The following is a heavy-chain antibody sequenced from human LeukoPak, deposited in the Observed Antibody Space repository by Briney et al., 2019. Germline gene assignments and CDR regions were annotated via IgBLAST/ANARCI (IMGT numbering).Heavy chain of an antibody. Sequence: GGSLRLSCAASGFTVSSNYMSWVRQAPGKGLEWVSVIYSGGSTYYADSVKGRFTISRDNSKNTLYLQMNSLRAEDTAVYYCAREGYYYDSSGYPTRGMDVWGQGTTVIVSS. CDR2: IYSGGST. V-gene: IGHV3-53*01. CDR3: AREGYYYDSSGYPTRGMDV. CDR1: GFTVSSNY. J-gene: IGHJ6*02. D-gene: IGHD3-22*01.